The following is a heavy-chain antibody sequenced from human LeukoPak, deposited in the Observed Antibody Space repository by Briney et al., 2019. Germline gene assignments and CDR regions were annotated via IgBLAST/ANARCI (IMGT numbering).Heavy chain of an antibody. D-gene: IGHD3-22*01. CDR3: ATVVRVVITPYRYYYYMDV. V-gene: IGHV4-34*01. CDR1: GGSFSGYY. J-gene: IGHJ6*03. Sequence: KPSETLSLTCAVYGGSFSGYYWSWIRQPPGKGLEWIGEINHSGSTNYNPSLKSRVTISVDTSKNQFSLKLSSVTAADSAVYYCATVVRVVITPYRYYYYMDVWGKGTTVTVSS. CDR2: INHSGST.